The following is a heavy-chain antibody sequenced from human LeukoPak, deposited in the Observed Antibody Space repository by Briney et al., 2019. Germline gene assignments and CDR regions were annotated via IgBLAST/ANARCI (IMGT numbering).Heavy chain of an antibody. J-gene: IGHJ4*02. Sequence: AGGSLRLSCAASGFTFSNYALSWVRQAPGKGLECVSSISGSGGSTNHADSVKGRFTISRDNSKNTLYLQMNSLRAEDTAVYYCAKVWTAYSDDYFDYWGQGTLVTVSS. CDR3: AKVWTAYSDDYFDY. CDR2: ISGSGGST. CDR1: GFTFSNYA. D-gene: IGHD3/OR15-3a*01. V-gene: IGHV3-23*01.